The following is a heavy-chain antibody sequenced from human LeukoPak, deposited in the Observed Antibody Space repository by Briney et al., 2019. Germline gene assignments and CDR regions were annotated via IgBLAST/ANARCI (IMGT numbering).Heavy chain of an antibody. CDR1: GFTFTKYW. V-gene: IGHV3-7*01. Sequence: GDSLRLSCAASGFTFTKYWMTWVRQAPGKGLEWVGNIKQDGSDKNYMDSVKGRFTISRDNTKNSLYLQMNSLRAEDTAVYYCARPKGSSSWHLNWFDPWGQGTLVTVSS. CDR3: ARPKGSSSWHLNWFDP. J-gene: IGHJ5*02. CDR2: IKQDGSDK. D-gene: IGHD6-13*01.